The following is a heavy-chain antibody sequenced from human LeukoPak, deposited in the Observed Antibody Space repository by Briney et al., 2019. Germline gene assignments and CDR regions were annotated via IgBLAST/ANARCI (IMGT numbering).Heavy chain of an antibody. J-gene: IGHJ5*02. CDR1: GVSISSSSYY. CDR2: IYYSGST. Sequence: PSETLSLTCTVSGVSISSSSYYWGWIRQPPGKGLEWIGSIYYSGSTYYNPSLKSRVTISVDTSKNQFSLKLSSVTAADTAVYYCASRYKYYYDSSGFWFDPWGQGTLVTVSS. V-gene: IGHV4-39*01. D-gene: IGHD3-22*01. CDR3: ASRYKYYYDSSGFWFDP.